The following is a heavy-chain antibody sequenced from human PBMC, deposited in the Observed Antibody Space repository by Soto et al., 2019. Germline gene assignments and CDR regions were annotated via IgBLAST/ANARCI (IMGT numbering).Heavy chain of an antibody. J-gene: IGHJ4*02. Sequence: ASVKVSCKASGYTFTGYYMHWVRQAPGQGLEWMGWINPNSGGTNYAQKFQGWVTMTRDTSISTAYMELSRLRSDDTAVYYCARDSGPTRSSGWYGLFDYWGQGTLVTVSS. CDR1: GYTFTGYY. V-gene: IGHV1-2*04. CDR3: ARDSGPTRSSGWYGLFDY. CDR2: INPNSGGT. D-gene: IGHD6-19*01.